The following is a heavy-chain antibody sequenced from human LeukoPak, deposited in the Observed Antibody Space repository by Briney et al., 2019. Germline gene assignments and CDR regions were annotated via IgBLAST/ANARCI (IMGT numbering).Heavy chain of an antibody. CDR3: ARDRYSGYDWSH. Sequence: PGGSLRLSCAASGFTFSSCSMNWVRQAPGKGLEWVSSISSSSSYIYYADSVKGRFTISRDNAKNSLYLQMNSLRAEDTAVYYCARDRYSGYDWSHWGQGTLVTVSS. CDR2: ISSSSSYI. CDR1: GFTFSSCS. D-gene: IGHD5-12*01. J-gene: IGHJ4*02. V-gene: IGHV3-21*01.